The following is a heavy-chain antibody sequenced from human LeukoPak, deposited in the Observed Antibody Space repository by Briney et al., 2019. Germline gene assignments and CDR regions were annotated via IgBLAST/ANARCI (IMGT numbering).Heavy chain of an antibody. CDR3: ARDKAAVYFDY. J-gene: IGHJ4*02. CDR2: IIPIFGTA. CDR1: GGTFSSYA. Sequence: SVKVSCKXSGGTFSSYAISWVRQAPGQGLEWMGGIIPIFGTANYSQKFQGRVTITADESTSTAYMELSSLRSEDTAVYYCARDKAAVYFDYWGQGTLVTVSS. V-gene: IGHV1-69*13. D-gene: IGHD6-13*01.